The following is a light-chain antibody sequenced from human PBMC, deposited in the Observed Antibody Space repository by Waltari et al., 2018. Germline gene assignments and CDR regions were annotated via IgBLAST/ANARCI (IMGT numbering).Light chain of an antibody. V-gene: IGKV3-11*01. CDR1: QSVSSY. J-gene: IGKJ1*01. CDR2: DAS. Sequence: EIMLTQSPATLSLSPGERATLSCRASQSVSSYLAWYQQKPDQAPRLLIYDASNRATGIPARFSGSGSGTDFTLTISSLEPEDFAVYYCQQRSNWPRTFGQGTKVEIK. CDR3: QQRSNWPRT.